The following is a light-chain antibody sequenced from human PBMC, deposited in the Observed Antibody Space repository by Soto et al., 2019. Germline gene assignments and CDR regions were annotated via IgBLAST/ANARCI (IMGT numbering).Light chain of an antibody. Sequence: DIQMPQSPSTLSASVGDIVTITCRAGLNIGIWFGWYPQKPGKPPKLLLYEASSLESVVPSRFSGSGSGTEFTLTISCLQPDDFASYYCQQYNSYSRTFGQGSK. J-gene: IGKJ1*01. CDR1: LNIGIW. CDR2: EAS. CDR3: QQYNSYSRT. V-gene: IGKV1-5*01.